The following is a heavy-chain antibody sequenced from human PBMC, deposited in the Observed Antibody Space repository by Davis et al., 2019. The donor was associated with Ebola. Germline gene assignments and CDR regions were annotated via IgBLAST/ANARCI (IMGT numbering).Heavy chain of an antibody. CDR1: GFTFSSYW. V-gene: IGHV3-74*03. CDR2: INRDGSTT. CDR3: ARGGDIVVMVAGYFDY. D-gene: IGHD2-15*01. Sequence: GESLKISCAASGFTFSSYWMHWVRQAPGKGLVWVSCINRDGSTTTYADSVKGRFTISRDNAKNTLYLQMNNLRVEDTAVYYCARGGDIVVMVAGYFDYWGQGTLVTVSS. J-gene: IGHJ4*02.